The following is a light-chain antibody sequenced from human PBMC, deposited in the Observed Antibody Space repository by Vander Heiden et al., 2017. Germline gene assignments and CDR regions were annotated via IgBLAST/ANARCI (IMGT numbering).Light chain of an antibody. CDR2: EVS. J-gene: IGLJ2*01. Sequence: QSALTQPASVSGSPGQSITIPCTGTSSDVGSYNLVSWYQQHPGKAPRLMIYEVSKRPSGVSNHFSGSKSGNTASLTISGLQADDEADYYCCSYAGSSSVIFGGGTKV. V-gene: IGLV2-23*02. CDR3: CSYAGSSSVI. CDR1: SSDVGSYNL.